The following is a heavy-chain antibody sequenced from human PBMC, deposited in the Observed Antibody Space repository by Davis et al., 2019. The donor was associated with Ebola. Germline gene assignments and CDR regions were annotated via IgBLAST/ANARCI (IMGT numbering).Heavy chain of an antibody. D-gene: IGHD3-22*01. CDR1: GYSFTSYW. V-gene: IGHV5-51*01. CDR3: AKAIYYYYDSSGFLDL. Sequence: GESLKISCKGSGYSFTSYWIGWVRQMPGKGLEWMGIIYPGDSDVRYRPSFQGQVTISVDKSISTTYLQWSSLKASDTAIYYCAKAIYYYYDSSGFLDLWGHGTLVTVSS. J-gene: IGHJ4*01. CDR2: IYPGDSDV.